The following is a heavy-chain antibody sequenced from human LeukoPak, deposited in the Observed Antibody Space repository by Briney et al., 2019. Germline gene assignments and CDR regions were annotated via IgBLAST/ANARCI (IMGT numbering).Heavy chain of an antibody. J-gene: IGHJ4*02. CDR2: ISYDGSNK. V-gene: IGHV3-30-3*01. Sequence: PGGSLRLSCAASGFTFSSYAMHWVRQAPGKGLEWVAVISYDGSNKYYADSVKGRFTISRDNSKNTLYLQMNSLRAEDTAVNYCARDPDGYWGQGTLVTVSS. D-gene: IGHD5-24*01. CDR3: ARDPDGY. CDR1: GFTFSSYA.